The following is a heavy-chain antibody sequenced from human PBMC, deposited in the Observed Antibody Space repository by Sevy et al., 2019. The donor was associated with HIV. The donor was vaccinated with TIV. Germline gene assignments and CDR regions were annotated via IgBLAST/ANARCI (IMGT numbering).Heavy chain of an antibody. V-gene: IGHV3-49*04. J-gene: IGHJ4*02. D-gene: IGHD6-13*01. CDR1: GFTFGDYC. CDR2: LKSDVYGGTV. CDR3: TRWKAAQSIFDY. Sequence: GGSLRLSCTASGFTFGDYCMSWVRQAPGKGLEWVAFLKSDVYGGTVDHAASVRGRFVISRDDSKPIAYLQMNALKTEDTGVYYCTRWKAAQSIFDYWGQGALVTVSS.